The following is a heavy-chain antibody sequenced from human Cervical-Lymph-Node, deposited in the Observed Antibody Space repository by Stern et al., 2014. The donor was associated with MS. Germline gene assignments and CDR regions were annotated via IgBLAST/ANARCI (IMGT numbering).Heavy chain of an antibody. V-gene: IGHV1-18*01. CDR1: GYSFTSLG. CDR3: ASGSLEGFDP. Sequence: QVQLEQSGAEVKKPGASVKVSCKASGYSFTSLGISWVRQAPGQGLEWMGWISAYNGKTTYAQELQGRVTLTTDTSTTTAYMELRSLTSDDTAVYYCASGSLEGFDPWGQGTLVTVSS. J-gene: IGHJ5*02. CDR2: ISAYNGKT. D-gene: IGHD5-24*01.